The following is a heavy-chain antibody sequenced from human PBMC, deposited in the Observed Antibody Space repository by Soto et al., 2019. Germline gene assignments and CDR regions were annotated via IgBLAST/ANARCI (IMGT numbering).Heavy chain of an antibody. J-gene: IGHJ4*02. CDR3: AREFPYYESSYSDFDY. CDR1: GDSVSGNNAA. D-gene: IGHD3-16*01. CDR2: TYYRSKWYN. V-gene: IGHV6-1*01. Sequence: SQTLSLTCAISGDSVSGNNAAWNWIRQSPSRGLEWLGRTYYRSKWYNDYAVSVKSRITVTPDTSKNQFSLHLNSLTPEDTAVYVCAREFPYYESSYSDFDYWGQVVLVTVS.